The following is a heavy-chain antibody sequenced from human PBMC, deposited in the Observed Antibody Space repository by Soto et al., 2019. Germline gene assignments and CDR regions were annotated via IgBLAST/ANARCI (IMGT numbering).Heavy chain of an antibody. CDR1: GMTFSQSA. V-gene: IGHV3-33*04. CDR2: IWNDGSFQ. CDR3: ARGIGVAGRFFYYYGLDV. Sequence: QVQLVESGGGVAQPGRYLRLSCAASGMTFSQSAMHWVRQAPGKGLEWVAGIWNDGSFQDYVDSVKGRLSVSRDNSKNTLYLQMNNLRADDPAIYYCARGIGVAGRFFYYYGLDVWGQGTPVTVSS. J-gene: IGHJ6*02. D-gene: IGHD6-13*01.